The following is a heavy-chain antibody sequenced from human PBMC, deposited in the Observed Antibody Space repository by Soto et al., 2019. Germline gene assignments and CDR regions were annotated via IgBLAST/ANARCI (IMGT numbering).Heavy chain of an antibody. V-gene: IGHV3-33*01. Sequence: QVQLVESGGGVVQPGRSLRLSCAASGFTFSSYGMHWVRQAPGKGLEWVAVIWYDGSNKWYADSVKGRFTISRDNSKNTLYVQMNSLRAEDTPVYSCARDRGYSGYDSPRFYYGMDVWGQGTTVTVSS. CDR1: GFTFSSYG. CDR3: ARDRGYSGYDSPRFYYGMDV. D-gene: IGHD5-12*01. J-gene: IGHJ6*02. CDR2: IWYDGSNK.